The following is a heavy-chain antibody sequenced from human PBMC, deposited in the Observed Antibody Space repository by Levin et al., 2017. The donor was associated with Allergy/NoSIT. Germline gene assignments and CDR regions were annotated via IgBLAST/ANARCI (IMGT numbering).Heavy chain of an antibody. V-gene: IGHV4-31*03. CDR2: IYYSGST. D-gene: IGHD6-13*01. J-gene: IGHJ4*02. CDR3: ARDPIAAAGTIDY. CDR1: GGSISSGGYY. Sequence: PSETLSLTCTVSGGSISSGGYYWSWIRQHPGKGLEWIGYIYYSGSTYYNPSLKSRVTISVDTSKNQFSLKLSSVTAADTAVYYCARDPIAAAGTIDYWGQGTLVTVSS.